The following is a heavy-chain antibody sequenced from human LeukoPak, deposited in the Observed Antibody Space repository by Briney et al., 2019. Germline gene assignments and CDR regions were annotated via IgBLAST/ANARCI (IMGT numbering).Heavy chain of an antibody. CDR3: ASVYTPVHHDAFDI. Sequence: GASVKVSCKASGYTFTGYYMHWVRQAPGQGLEWMGWINPNSGGTNYAQKFQGRVTMTRDTSISTAYMELSRLRSDDTAVYYCASVYTPVHHDAFDIWGQGTMVTVSS. J-gene: IGHJ3*02. D-gene: IGHD2-15*01. CDR2: INPNSGGT. V-gene: IGHV1-2*02. CDR1: GYTFTGYY.